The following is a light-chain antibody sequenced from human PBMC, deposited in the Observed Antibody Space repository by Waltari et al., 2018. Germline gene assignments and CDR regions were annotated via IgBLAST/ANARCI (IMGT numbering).Light chain of an antibody. CDR3: SSYAGGNNLL. CDR2: DVT. V-gene: IGLV2-23*02. CDR1: NSHVGGYDY. J-gene: IGLJ2*01. Sequence: QSALTHPASVSGSPGPSITISCSGTNSHVGGYDYVSLYQTHPGKAPKLIIYDVTKGPSGVSNRFSGSKSGNTASLTISGLQAEDEADYYCSSYAGGNNLLFGGGTKVTVL.